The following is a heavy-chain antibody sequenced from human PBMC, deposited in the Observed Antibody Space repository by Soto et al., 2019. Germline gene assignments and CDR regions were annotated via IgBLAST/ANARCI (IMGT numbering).Heavy chain of an antibody. CDR2: INPNSGGT. D-gene: IGHD6-19*01. V-gene: IGHV1-2*04. CDR3: ARGIAVAGTGVWFDP. J-gene: IGHJ5*02. Sequence: GASVKVSCQASGYTFTGYYMHWVRQAPGQGLEWMGWINPNSGGTNYAQKFQGWVTMTRDTSISTAYMELSRLRSDDTAVYYCARGIAVAGTGVWFDPWGQGTLVTVSS. CDR1: GYTFTGYY.